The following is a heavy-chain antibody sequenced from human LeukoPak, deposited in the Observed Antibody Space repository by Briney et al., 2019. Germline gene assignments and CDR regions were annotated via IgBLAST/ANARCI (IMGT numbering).Heavy chain of an antibody. V-gene: IGHV4-38-2*02. CDR2: IYHSGST. J-gene: IGHJ4*02. CDR1: GYSISSGYY. Sequence: KPSETLSLTCTVSGYSISSGYYWGWIRQPPGMGLEWIGTIYHSGSTYYNPSLKSRVTISVDTSRNQFSLKLSSVTAADTAVYYCASYSNYDLYWGQGTLVTVSS. D-gene: IGHD4-11*01. CDR3: ASYSNYDLY.